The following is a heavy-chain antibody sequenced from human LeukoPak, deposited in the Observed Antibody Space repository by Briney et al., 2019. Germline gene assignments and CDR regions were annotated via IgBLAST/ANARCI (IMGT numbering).Heavy chain of an antibody. CDR1: GGSISNFY. Sequence: SETLSLTCTVSGGSISNFYWSWIRQSPGKGLEWIAYIYNGGSTDANPSLRSRVAISVDTSKNQLSLTLFSVTAADTAVYFCTRGSSTSLFDYWGQGTLVTVSS. CDR3: TRGSSTSLFDY. D-gene: IGHD6-13*01. CDR2: IYNGGST. V-gene: IGHV4-59*01. J-gene: IGHJ4*02.